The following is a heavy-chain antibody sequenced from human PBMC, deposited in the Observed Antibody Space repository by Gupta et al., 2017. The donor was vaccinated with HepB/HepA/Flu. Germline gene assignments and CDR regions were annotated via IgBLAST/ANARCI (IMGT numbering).Heavy chain of an antibody. Sequence: QVQLVQSGAAVKKPGASVKVSCKASGYTFTSYYMHWVRQAPGQGLEWMGIINPSGGSTSYAQKFQGRVTMTRDTSTSTVYMELSSLRSEDTAVYYCARGYRWELRSSQGDDDYWGQGTLVTVSS. CDR2: INPSGGST. D-gene: IGHD1-26*01. CDR3: ARGYRWELRSSQGDDDY. J-gene: IGHJ4*02. V-gene: IGHV1-46*01. CDR1: GYTFTSYY.